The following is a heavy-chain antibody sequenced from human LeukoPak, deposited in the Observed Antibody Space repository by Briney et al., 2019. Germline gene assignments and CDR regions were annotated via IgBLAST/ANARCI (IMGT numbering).Heavy chain of an antibody. Sequence: GASVKVSCKAFGYTFTSYDINWVRQATGQGLEWMGWMNPNSGNTGYAQKFQGRVTMTRNTSISTAYMELSSLRSEDTAVYYCARVGRYYDFWSGPNWFDPWGQGTLVTVSS. CDR3: ARVGRYYDFWSGPNWFDP. CDR1: GYTFTSYD. J-gene: IGHJ5*02. V-gene: IGHV1-8*01. CDR2: MNPNSGNT. D-gene: IGHD3-3*01.